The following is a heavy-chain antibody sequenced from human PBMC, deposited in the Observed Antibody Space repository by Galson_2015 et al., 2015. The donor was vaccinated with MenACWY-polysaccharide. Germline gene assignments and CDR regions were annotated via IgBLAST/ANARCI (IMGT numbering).Heavy chain of an antibody. V-gene: IGHV4-34*01. J-gene: IGHJ4*02. Sequence: ETLSLTCAVYGGSFSGYYWSWIRQPPGKGLEWIGEINHSGSTNYNPSLKSRVTISVDTSKNQFSLKLSSVTAADTAVYYCARVKRKYYYDSSGSLGGFDYWGQGTLVTVSS. CDR2: INHSGST. D-gene: IGHD3-22*01. CDR3: ARVKRKYYYDSSGSLGGFDY. CDR1: GGSFSGYY.